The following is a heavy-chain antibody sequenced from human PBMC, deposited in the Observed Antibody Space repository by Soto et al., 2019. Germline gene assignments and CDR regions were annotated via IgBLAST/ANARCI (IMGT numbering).Heavy chain of an antibody. CDR2: IIPILGIA. D-gene: IGHD5-12*01. CDR1: GYTFTSYG. V-gene: IGHV1-69*04. J-gene: IGHJ6*02. Sequence: SVKVSCKASGYTFTSYGISWVRQAPGQGLEWMGRIIPILGIANYAQKFQGRVTITADKSTSTAYMELSSLRSEDTAVYYCARDRGWLQLPYYYYGMDVWG. CDR3: ARDRGWLQLPYYYYGMDV.